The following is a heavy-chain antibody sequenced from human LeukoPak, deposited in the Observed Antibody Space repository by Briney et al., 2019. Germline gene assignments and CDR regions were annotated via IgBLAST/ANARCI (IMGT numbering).Heavy chain of an antibody. CDR3: ARHSYRNYLGWFDP. CDR2: IYYSGST. J-gene: IGHJ5*02. CDR1: GGSINSDNYY. D-gene: IGHD4-11*01. V-gene: IGHV4-39*01. Sequence: SETLSLTCTVSGGSINSDNYYWGWIRQPPGKGLEWFGSIYYSGSTYYYPSLKIRVTMSVDTSNNQFSLMLNSVTAADTAVYYCARHSYRNYLGWFDPWGQGTLVTVSS.